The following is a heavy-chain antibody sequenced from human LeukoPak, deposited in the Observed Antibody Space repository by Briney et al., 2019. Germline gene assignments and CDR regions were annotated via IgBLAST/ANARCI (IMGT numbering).Heavy chain of an antibody. CDR3: AGLPSRSDGYSYLNWFDP. J-gene: IGHJ5*02. Sequence: PPQTLSLTCTVSGGSISSANYYWGWIRQPPGKGLEWIGSISYSGFTYYNPSLKSRVTISVDTSKNQFSLKLSSVTAADTAVYYCAGLPSRSDGYSYLNWFDPWGQGTLVTVSS. CDR1: GGSISSANYY. D-gene: IGHD5-24*01. V-gene: IGHV4-39*01. CDR2: ISYSGFT.